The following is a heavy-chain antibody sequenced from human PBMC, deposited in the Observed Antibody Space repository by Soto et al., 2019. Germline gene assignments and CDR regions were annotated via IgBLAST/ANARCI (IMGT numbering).Heavy chain of an antibody. V-gene: IGHV4-30-4*01. Sequence: SETLSLTCTVSGGSTSSAAYCWSWIRQSPDKGLEWIGHIYDGGTTYSSPSLKGRVTISADTSETQFSLKLNSVSAADTAVYYCARGPSGDKVDYWGQGIQVTVSS. CDR3: ARGPSGDKVDY. CDR2: IYDGGTT. D-gene: IGHD7-27*01. CDR1: GGSTSSAAYC. J-gene: IGHJ4*02.